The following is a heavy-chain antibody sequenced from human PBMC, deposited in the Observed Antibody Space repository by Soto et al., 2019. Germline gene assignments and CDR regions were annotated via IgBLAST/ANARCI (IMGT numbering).Heavy chain of an antibody. Sequence: QVQLQESGPGLVKPSETLSLTCTVSGGSISSYYWSWIRQPPGKGLEWIGYIYYSGSTNYNPSLKSRVTISVDTSKNQFSLKLSSVTAADTAVYYCARVGFHDAFDIWGQGTMVTVSS. CDR2: IYYSGST. CDR3: ARVGFHDAFDI. J-gene: IGHJ3*02. CDR1: GGSISSYY. V-gene: IGHV4-59*01.